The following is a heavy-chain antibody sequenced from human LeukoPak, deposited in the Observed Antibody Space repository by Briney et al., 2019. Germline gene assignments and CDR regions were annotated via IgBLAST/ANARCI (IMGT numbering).Heavy chain of an antibody. Sequence: PGGSLRLSCAASGFTFSSYAMHWVRQAPGKGLEYVSAISRNGGSTYYANSVKGRFTISRDNSKNTLYLQMGSLRAQDMALYYCARRVGGGSGTIPYYWGQGTLVTVSS. CDR3: ARRVGGGSGTIPYY. CDR1: GFTFSSYA. D-gene: IGHD1-26*01. J-gene: IGHJ4*02. CDR2: ISRNGGST. V-gene: IGHV3-64*01.